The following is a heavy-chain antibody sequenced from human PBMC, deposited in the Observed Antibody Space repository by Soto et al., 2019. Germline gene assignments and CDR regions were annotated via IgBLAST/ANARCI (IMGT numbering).Heavy chain of an antibody. V-gene: IGHV1-18*01. Sequence: ASVKVSCKASGYTFTSYGISWVRQAPGQGLEWMGWISAYNGNTNYAQKLQGRVTMTTDTSTSTAYMELRSLRSDDTAVYYCAREPPVDCSSTSCYGMDCWGKGTTVTVSS. CDR1: GYTFTSYG. J-gene: IGHJ6*04. D-gene: IGHD2-2*01. CDR2: ISAYNGNT. CDR3: AREPPVDCSSTSCYGMDC.